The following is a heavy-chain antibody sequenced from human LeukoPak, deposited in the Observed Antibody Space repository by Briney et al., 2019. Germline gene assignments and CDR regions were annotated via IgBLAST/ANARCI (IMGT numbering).Heavy chain of an antibody. J-gene: IGHJ5*02. D-gene: IGHD4-17*01. CDR2: IDPNSGGT. CDR1: GYTFTGYY. V-gene: IGHV1-2*06. CDR3: AREPGGDYDNWFDP. Sequence: ASVKVSCKASGYTFTGYYLHWVRQAPGQGLGWMGRIDPNSGGTNYAQTFQGRVTMTRDTSISTAYMELSRLRSDDTAVYYCAREPGGDYDNWFDPWGQGTLVTVSS.